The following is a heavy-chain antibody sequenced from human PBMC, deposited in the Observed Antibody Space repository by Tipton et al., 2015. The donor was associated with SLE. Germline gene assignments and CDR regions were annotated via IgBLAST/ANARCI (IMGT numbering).Heavy chain of an antibody. CDR3: ARRMYYYDSSGYSLDAFDI. D-gene: IGHD3-22*01. J-gene: IGHJ3*02. Sequence: PGLVKPSETLSLTCTVSGGSISSHYWSWIRQPPGKGLEWIGYIYNSGSTNYNPSLKSRVTISVDTSQNQFSLKLSSVTAADTAVYYCARRMYYYDSSGYSLDAFDIWGQGTMVTVSS. V-gene: IGHV4-59*11. CDR1: GGSISSHY. CDR2: IYNSGST.